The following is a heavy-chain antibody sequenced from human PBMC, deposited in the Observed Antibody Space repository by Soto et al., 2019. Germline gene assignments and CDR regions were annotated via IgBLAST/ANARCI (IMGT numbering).Heavy chain of an antibody. D-gene: IGHD2-15*01. CDR1: GGSISSGGYS. Sequence: QLQLQESGSGLVKPSQTLSLTCAVSGGSISSGGYSWSWIRQPPGKGLEWIGYIYHSGSTYYNPSLKSRVTLSVDRSKTQFSLKLSSVTAADTAVYYCARGGEVLVAATPEYYFDFWGQGTLVTVSS. CDR3: ARGGEVLVAATPEYYFDF. CDR2: IYHSGST. V-gene: IGHV4-30-2*01. J-gene: IGHJ4*02.